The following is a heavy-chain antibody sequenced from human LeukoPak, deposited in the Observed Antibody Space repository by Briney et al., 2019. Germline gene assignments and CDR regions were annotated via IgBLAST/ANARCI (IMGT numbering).Heavy chain of an antibody. V-gene: IGHV3-9*01. Sequence: PGGSLRLSCAASGFTFGDYSMHWVRQAPGKGLEWVSGISWNSGSIVYADSVKGRFTISRDNAKNPLYLQMNSLRAEDTSLYYCANFNYAGFDPWGQGTLVTVSS. CDR1: GFTFGDYS. D-gene: IGHD4-4*01. J-gene: IGHJ5*02. CDR3: ANFNYAGFDP. CDR2: ISWNSGSI.